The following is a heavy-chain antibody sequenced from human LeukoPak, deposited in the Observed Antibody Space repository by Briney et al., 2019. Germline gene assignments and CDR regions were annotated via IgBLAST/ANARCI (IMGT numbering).Heavy chain of an antibody. CDR1: GFTFSNYA. Sequence: PGGSLRLSCAASGFTFSNYAMIWVRHAPEKGLEWVSGISGSGGNTYYADSVKGRFTISRDNSKNTLYLQMNSLRAEDTALYYCASGYYYSSGSVWYFDLWGRGALVTVSS. V-gene: IGHV3-23*01. J-gene: IGHJ2*01. CDR3: ASGYYYSSGSVWYFDL. D-gene: IGHD3-10*01. CDR2: ISGSGGNT.